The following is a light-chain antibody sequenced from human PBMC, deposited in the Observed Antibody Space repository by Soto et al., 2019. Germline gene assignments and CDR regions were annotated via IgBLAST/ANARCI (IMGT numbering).Light chain of an antibody. CDR1: EDISTW. Sequence: DIQMTQSPSSVSASVGDRVTITCRSSEDISTWLAWYQQKPGKAPKLLIYAASSLQSGVPSRFSGSGSGTDFTLTISSLQPEDFAVYYCQQRSNWPPLTFGGGTKVDIK. J-gene: IGKJ4*01. V-gene: IGKV1-12*01. CDR3: QQRSNWPPLT. CDR2: AAS.